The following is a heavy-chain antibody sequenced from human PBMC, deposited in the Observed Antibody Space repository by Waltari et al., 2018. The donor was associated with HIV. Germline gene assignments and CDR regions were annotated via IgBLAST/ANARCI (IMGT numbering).Heavy chain of an antibody. D-gene: IGHD3-10*01. CDR3: ASARETMGVDFDF. CDR2: VIPMSGTA. Sequence: QVQLVQSGTEVRTPGSSVKVSCTASVGSFTSYSIHWVRHAPGQGLEWMGRVIPMSGTARKAQKFQAGVTISADKSTTTAYMELTSLRTEDTAVYYCASARETMGVDFDFWGQGTLVTVSS. J-gene: IGHJ4*02. CDR1: VGSFTSYS. V-gene: IGHV1-69*08.